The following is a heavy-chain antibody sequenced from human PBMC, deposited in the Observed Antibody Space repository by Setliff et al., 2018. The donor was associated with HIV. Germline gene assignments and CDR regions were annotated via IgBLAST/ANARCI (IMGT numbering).Heavy chain of an antibody. V-gene: IGHV4-59*11. J-gene: IGHJ3*02. CDR2: IYYSGST. D-gene: IGHD3-16*01. Sequence: KTSETLSLTCTVSGGSISSHYWSWIRQPPGKGLEWIGTIYYSGSTDYNPSLKSRVTISVDTSKNQFSLNLNSVTAADTAVYYCARDYTNAFDIWGQGTMVTVSS. CDR1: GGSISSHY. CDR3: ARDYTNAFDI.